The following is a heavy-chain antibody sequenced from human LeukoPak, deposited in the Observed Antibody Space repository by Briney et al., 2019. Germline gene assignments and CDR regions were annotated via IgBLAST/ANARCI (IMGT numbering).Heavy chain of an antibody. D-gene: IGHD3-10*01. J-gene: IGHJ3*02. CDR2: IYYSGST. CDR1: GGSISSGDYY. V-gene: IGHV4-30-4*08. Sequence: SQTLSLTCTVSGGSISSGDYYWSWIRQPPGKGLEWIGYIYYSGSTYYNPSLKSRVTISVDTSKNPFSLTLSSVTAADTSVYYXXXEYGITXVRGVIPEGIAFDIWGQGTMVTVSS. CDR3: XXEYGITXVRGVIPEGIAFDI.